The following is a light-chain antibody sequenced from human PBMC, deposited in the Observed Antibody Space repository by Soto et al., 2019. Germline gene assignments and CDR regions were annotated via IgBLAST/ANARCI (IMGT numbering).Light chain of an antibody. J-gene: IGKJ2*01. Sequence: EIVLTQSPGTLSLSPGDRATLSCRASRSVSSSYLAWYQQKPGQAPRLLIYGASSRATGIPDRFSGSGSGTDVTLTISRLEPEDFAVYYCQQYGSSPPYTFGQGTKLEIK. CDR1: RSVSSSY. V-gene: IGKV3-20*01. CDR3: QQYGSSPPYT. CDR2: GAS.